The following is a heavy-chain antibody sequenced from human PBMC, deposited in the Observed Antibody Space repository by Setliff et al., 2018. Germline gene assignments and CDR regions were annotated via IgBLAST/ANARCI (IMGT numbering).Heavy chain of an antibody. CDR2: MSLDETNK. Sequence: PGGSLRLSCAASGFTFTNYIIHWVRQAPGKGLEWVAVMSLDETNKYYADSVRGRFTISRDISKNTLYLQMNSLRAEDTAVYYCAKDGAYNDFLTGYNFYYDMDVWGQGTTVTVSS. V-gene: IGHV3-30-3*01. CDR1: GFTFTNYI. CDR3: AKDGAYNDFLTGYNFYYDMDV. D-gene: IGHD3-9*01. J-gene: IGHJ6*02.